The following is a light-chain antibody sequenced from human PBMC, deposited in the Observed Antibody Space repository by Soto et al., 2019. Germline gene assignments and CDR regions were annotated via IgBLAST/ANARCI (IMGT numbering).Light chain of an antibody. J-gene: IGKJ1*01. V-gene: IGKV3-20*01. CDR1: QSVAGSY. CDR3: QQYGSSRT. Sequence: EIVLTQSPGTLSLSPGERATLSCRASQSVAGSYLAWYQQKPGQAPRLLIYGASSRATGIPDRFSGSGSGTDFTLTINRLEPEDVAVYYCQQYGSSRTFVQGTNVEIK. CDR2: GAS.